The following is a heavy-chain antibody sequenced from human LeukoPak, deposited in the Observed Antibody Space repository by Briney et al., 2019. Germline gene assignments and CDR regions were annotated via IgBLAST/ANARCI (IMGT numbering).Heavy chain of an antibody. CDR3: ARRDCVGDCYSNWFDP. D-gene: IGHD2-21*02. CDR2: INPRRDST. V-gene: IGHV1-46*01. Sequence: ASVKVSCKASGYTFTNYFMHWVRQAPGQGLEWMGIINPRRDSTDYAQKFQGRITMTTDMSTRTVYMELSSLESEDTAVYYCARRDCVGDCYSNWFDPWGQGTLVTVSS. CDR1: GYTFTNYF. J-gene: IGHJ5*02.